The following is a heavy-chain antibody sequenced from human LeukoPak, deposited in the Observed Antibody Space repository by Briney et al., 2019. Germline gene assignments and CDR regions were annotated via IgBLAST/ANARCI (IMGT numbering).Heavy chain of an antibody. CDR1: GASFSGYF. D-gene: IGHD3-22*01. V-gene: IGHV4-59*05. Sequence: SETLSLTCTVDGASFSGYFWSWIRQPPGKGLEWIGSIYYSGSTYYNPSLKSRVTISVDTSKNQFSLKLSSVTAADTAVYYCAGVNYYDSSGSIYFDYWGQGTLVTVSS. CDR2: IYYSGST. J-gene: IGHJ4*02. CDR3: AGVNYYDSSGSIYFDY.